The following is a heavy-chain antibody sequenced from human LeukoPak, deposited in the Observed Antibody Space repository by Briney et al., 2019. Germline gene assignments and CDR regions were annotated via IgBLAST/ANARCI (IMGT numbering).Heavy chain of an antibody. D-gene: IGHD5-12*01. Sequence: GGSLRLSCAASGFTFSSYEMNWVRQAPGKGLEWVSYISSSGSTIYYADSVKGRFTISRDNSKNTLYLQMNSLRADDTALYYCAKNEVGWLPDSWGQGTLVTVSS. J-gene: IGHJ4*02. CDR3: AKNEVGWLPDS. CDR2: ISSSGSTI. CDR1: GFTFSSYE. V-gene: IGHV3-48*03.